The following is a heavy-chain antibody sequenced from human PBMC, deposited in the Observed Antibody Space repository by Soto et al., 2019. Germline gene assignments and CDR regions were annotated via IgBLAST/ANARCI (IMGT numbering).Heavy chain of an antibody. CDR3: ARGRNVLYFDY. CDR1: GDSISSYY. D-gene: IGHD1-1*01. J-gene: IGHJ4*02. CDR2: LYYGRSA. V-gene: IGHV4-59*01. Sequence: SETLSLTCAVSGDSISSYYCMWIRQPPGKGLESTGYLYYGRSANYNPSLKSRVTLSVDTSTNQFSLTLSSVTAADTAVYYCARGRNVLYFDYWGQGTLVTAPQ.